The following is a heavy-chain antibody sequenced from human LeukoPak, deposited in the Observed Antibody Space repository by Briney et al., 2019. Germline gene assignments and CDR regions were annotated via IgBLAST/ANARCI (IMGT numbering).Heavy chain of an antibody. D-gene: IGHD2-21*01. CDR1: GFTFSRSG. Sequence: PGRSLRLSCAASGFTFSRSGMHWVRQAPGKGLEWVAVTSFDGYNKNYADSVKGRFTISRDDSNNTLYLQMNSLRGEDTAVYFCAKGNYGGSPFDPWGQGTLVIVSS. J-gene: IGHJ5*02. V-gene: IGHV3-30*18. CDR3: AKGNYGGSPFDP. CDR2: TSFDGYNK.